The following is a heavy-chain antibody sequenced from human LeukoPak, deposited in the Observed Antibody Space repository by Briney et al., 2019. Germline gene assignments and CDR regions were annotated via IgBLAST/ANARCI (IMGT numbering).Heavy chain of an antibody. D-gene: IGHD4-11*01. CDR2: ISGSGSST. V-gene: IGHV3-23*01. CDR3: AKERLTTTTFDS. CDR1: GFMFSTYA. J-gene: IGHJ4*02. Sequence: GGSLRLSCAASGFMFSTYAMSWVRQAPGKGLEWVSLISGSGSSTYYADSVKGRFTISRDNGKNTLSLQMNSLRAEDTALYYCAKERLTTTTFDSWGRGTLVTVSS.